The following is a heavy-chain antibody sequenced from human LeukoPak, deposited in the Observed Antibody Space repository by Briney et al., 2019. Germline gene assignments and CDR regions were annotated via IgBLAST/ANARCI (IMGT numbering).Heavy chain of an antibody. D-gene: IGHD6-13*01. CDR1: GGSISGYY. CDR3: ARQNPAASGQGLDY. Sequence: PSETLSLTCTVSGGSISGYYWSWIRQPPGKGLEWIGYIYYSGSTNYNPSLKSRVTLSVDTSKNQFSLDLTSVTAADTAVYYCARQNPAASGQGLDYWGQGTLATVSS. V-gene: IGHV4-59*08. CDR2: IYYSGST. J-gene: IGHJ4*02.